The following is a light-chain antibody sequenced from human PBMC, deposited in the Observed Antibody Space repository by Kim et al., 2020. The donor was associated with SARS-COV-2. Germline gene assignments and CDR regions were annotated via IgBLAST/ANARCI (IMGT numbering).Light chain of an antibody. Sequence: YELTQPPSVSVAPEKTARITCGGNNIGSKSVHWYQRKPGQAPVLVIYYDTDRPSGIPERFSGSNSGNTATLTISRVEAGDEADYYCQVWDTGTSVFGGGTQLTVL. CDR1: NIGSKS. CDR2: YDT. V-gene: IGLV3-21*04. CDR3: QVWDTGTSV. J-gene: IGLJ2*01.